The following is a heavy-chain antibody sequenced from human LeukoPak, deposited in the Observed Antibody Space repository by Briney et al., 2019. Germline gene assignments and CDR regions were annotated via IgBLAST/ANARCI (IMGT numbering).Heavy chain of an antibody. D-gene: IGHD6-13*01. Sequence: GGSLRLSCGASGFTFDDYAMHWVRQAPGKGLEWVSGISWNSGSIGYADSVKGRFTISRDNAKNSLYLQMNSLRAEDTALYYCAKAGGSSWYQGPFDYWGQGTLVTVSS. CDR3: AKAGGSSWYQGPFDY. CDR2: ISWNSGSI. J-gene: IGHJ4*02. CDR1: GFTFDDYA. V-gene: IGHV3-9*01.